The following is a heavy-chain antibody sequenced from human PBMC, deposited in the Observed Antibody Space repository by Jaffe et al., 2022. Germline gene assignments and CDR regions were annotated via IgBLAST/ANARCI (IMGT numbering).Heavy chain of an antibody. V-gene: IGHV3-23*01. J-gene: IGHJ4*02. CDR2: ISGSGGST. CDR3: AKEDSDLWFREFEPRPYFDY. CDR1: GFTFSSYA. D-gene: IGHD3-10*01. Sequence: EVQLLESGGGLVQPGGSLRLSCAASGFTFSSYAMSWVRQAPGKGLEWVSAISGSGGSTYYADSVKGRFTISRDNSKNTLYLQMNSLRAEDTAVYYCAKEDSDLWFREFEPRPYFDYWGQGTLVTVSS.